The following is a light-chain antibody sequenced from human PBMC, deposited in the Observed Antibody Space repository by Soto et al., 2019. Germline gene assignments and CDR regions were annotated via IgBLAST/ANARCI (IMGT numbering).Light chain of an antibody. J-gene: IGKJ1*01. CDR2: HTS. V-gene: IGKV3-11*01. CDR1: QSVSAS. Sequence: EIVLTQSPATLSWSPGERDTLSCRASQSVSASLAWYQQKPGQAPRLLIYHTSNRATGIPDRFSGSGSGTEFTLTIGSLQPEDFALYYCQQRSNWPRTFGQGTKVEVK. CDR3: QQRSNWPRT.